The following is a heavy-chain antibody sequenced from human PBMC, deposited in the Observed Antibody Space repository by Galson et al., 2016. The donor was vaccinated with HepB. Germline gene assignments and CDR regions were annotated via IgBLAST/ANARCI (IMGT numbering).Heavy chain of an antibody. Sequence: SLRLSCAASGFTFSRYGMSWVRQAPGKGLEGVSGITGSGGSTYYADSVKGRFTISRDNSKNTLYLQMNSLRAEDTAVYYCAKPHIAVAGQGGLSFNMWGQGTMVTVSS. CDR2: ITGSGGST. CDR3: AKPHIAVAGQGGLSFNM. V-gene: IGHV3-23*01. J-gene: IGHJ3*02. CDR1: GFTFSRYG. D-gene: IGHD6-19*01.